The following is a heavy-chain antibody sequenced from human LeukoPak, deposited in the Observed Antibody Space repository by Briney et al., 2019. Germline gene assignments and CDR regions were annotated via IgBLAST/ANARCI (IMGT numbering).Heavy chain of an antibody. J-gene: IGHJ4*02. V-gene: IGHV4-34*09. CDR3: ARDIGFIAAAGTSSIYFDY. CDR2: INHTGST. CDR1: GGSFSGYY. D-gene: IGHD6-13*01. Sequence: SETLSLTCAVYGGSFSGYYWSWIRQPPGKGLEWIGEINHTGSTNYNPSLKSRVTISVDTSKNQFSLKLSSVTAADTAVYYCARDIGFIAAAGTSSIYFDYWGQGTLVAVTS.